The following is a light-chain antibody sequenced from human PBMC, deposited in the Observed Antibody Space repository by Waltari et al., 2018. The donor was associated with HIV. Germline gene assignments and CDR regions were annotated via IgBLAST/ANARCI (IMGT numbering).Light chain of an antibody. J-gene: IGKJ4*01. CDR3: QQAQSLQLT. Sequence: DIQMTQSPSSVSASVGDSVTITCRASEYIYNWLAWYQQRPGKAPKLLIYSASYLDNGVPSRFSGSGSGTEFSLTISSLQSDEFATYYWQQAQSLQLTFGGGTTVVTK. CDR2: SAS. CDR1: EYIYNW. V-gene: IGKV1D-12*01.